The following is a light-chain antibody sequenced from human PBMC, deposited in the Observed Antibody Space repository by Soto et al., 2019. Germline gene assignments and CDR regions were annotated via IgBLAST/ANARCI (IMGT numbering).Light chain of an antibody. CDR2: DAS. CDR1: QTIDSW. CDR3: QQYNSYPYS. V-gene: IGKV1-5*01. Sequence: DIQVTQSPSTLSASVGDRVTISCRASQTIDSWLAWYQQKPGKAHKLLIYDASSLESGVPSRFSGSGSGTEFTLTISSLQPDDFATYYCQQYNSYPYSFGPGTKVDIK. J-gene: IGKJ3*01.